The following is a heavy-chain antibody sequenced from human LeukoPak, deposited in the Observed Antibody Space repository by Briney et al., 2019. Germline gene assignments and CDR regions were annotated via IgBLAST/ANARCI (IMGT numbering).Heavy chain of an antibody. D-gene: IGHD2-2*01. Sequence: SCKASGGTFSSYAISWVRQAPGKGLEWVAVISYDGSNKYYADSVKGRFTISRDNAKNSLYLQMNSLRAEDTAVYYCAGEGDIVVVPAALYNWFDPWGQGTLVTVSS. J-gene: IGHJ5*02. V-gene: IGHV3-30-3*01. CDR3: AGEGDIVVVPAALYNWFDP. CDR1: GGTFSSYA. CDR2: ISYDGSNK.